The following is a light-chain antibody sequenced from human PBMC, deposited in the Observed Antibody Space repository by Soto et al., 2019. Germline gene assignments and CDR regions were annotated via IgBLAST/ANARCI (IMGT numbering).Light chain of an antibody. CDR3: QQYGSSPLIT. CDR2: GAS. J-gene: IGKJ5*01. V-gene: IGKV3-20*01. CDR1: QSVSSSY. Sequence: EIGWTQSPGTLSLSPGERATLACRASQSVSSSYLAWYQQKPGQAPRLLIYGASSRATGIPDRFSGSGSGTDFTLTISRLEPEDFAVYYCQQYGSSPLITFGQGTRLEIK.